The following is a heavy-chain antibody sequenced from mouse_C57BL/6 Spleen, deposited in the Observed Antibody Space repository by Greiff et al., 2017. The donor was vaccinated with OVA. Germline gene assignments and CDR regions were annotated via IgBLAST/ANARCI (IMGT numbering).Heavy chain of an antibody. Sequence: VKLMESGPGLVAPSQSLSITCTVSGFSLTSYGVDWVRQSPGKGLEWLGVIWGVGSTNYNSALKSRLSIRKDNSKSQVFLKMNSLQTDDTAMYYCASDPGYGSGFAYWGQGTLVTVSA. CDR1: GFSLTSYG. D-gene: IGHD1-1*01. J-gene: IGHJ3*01. CDR2: IWGVGST. CDR3: ASDPGYGSGFAY. V-gene: IGHV2-6*01.